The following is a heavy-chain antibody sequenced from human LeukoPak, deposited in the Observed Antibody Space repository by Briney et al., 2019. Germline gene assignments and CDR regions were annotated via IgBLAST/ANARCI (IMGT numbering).Heavy chain of an antibody. D-gene: IGHD3-10*01. V-gene: IGHV4-31*03. CDR2: IYYSGST. Sequence: SQTLSLTCTVSGGSISSGGYYWSWIRQHPGKGLEWIGYIYYSGSTYYNPSLKSRVTISVDTSKNQFSLKLSSVTAADTAMYYCARFSAFGITNFDYWGQGTLVTVSS. CDR1: GGSISSGGYY. CDR3: ARFSAFGITNFDY. J-gene: IGHJ4*02.